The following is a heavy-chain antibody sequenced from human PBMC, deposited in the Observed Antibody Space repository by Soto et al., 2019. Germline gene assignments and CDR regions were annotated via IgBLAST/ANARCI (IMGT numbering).Heavy chain of an antibody. D-gene: IGHD5-12*01. CDR3: ARGWLQYDY. CDR1: GGSISSYY. CDR2: IYYSGST. V-gene: IGHV4-59*08. J-gene: IGHJ4*02. Sequence: PSETLSLTCTVSGGSISSYYWSWIRQPPGKGLEWIGYIYYSGSTNYNPSLKSRVTISVDTSKNQFSLKLSSVTAADTAVYYCARGWLQYDYWGRGTLVTVSS.